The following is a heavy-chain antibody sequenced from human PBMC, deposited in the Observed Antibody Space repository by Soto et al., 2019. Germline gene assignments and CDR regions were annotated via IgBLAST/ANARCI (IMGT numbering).Heavy chain of an antibody. CDR1: GGSISSGDYY. CDR2: IYYSGST. D-gene: IGHD6-6*01. Sequence: TLSLTCTVSGGSISSGDYYWSWIRQPPGKGLEWIGYIYYSGSTYYNPSLKSRVTISVDTSKNQFSLKLSSVTAADTAVYYCARARWQLAGDAFDSWGQGKMVTVSS. J-gene: IGHJ3*02. V-gene: IGHV4-30-4*01. CDR3: ARARWQLAGDAFDS.